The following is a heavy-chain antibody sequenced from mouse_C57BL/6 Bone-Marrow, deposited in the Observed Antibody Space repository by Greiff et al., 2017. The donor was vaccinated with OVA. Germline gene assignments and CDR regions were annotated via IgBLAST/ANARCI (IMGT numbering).Heavy chain of an antibody. J-gene: IGHJ2*01. CDR3: TRVFPSLYYFDY. Sequence: QVQLKESGAELVRPGASVTLSCKASGYTFTDYEMHWVKQTPVHGLEWIGAIDPETGGTAYNQKFKGKAILTADKSSSTAYMELRSLTSEDSAVYYCTRVFPSLYYFDYWGQGTTLTVSS. CDR2: IDPETGGT. V-gene: IGHV1-15*01. CDR1: GYTFTDYE.